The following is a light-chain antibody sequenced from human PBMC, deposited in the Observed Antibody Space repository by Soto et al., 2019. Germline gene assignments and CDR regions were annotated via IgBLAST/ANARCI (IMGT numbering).Light chain of an antibody. CDR1: LTVSGNY. J-gene: IGKJ1*01. CDR2: GAS. V-gene: IGKV3-20*01. CDR3: QQYNDWRWT. Sequence: VLPHSPRPLSLSPVEIATLSSTASLTVSGNYLAWYLQKAGQAPRLVIYGASTRATGIPDRFSASGSGTDFTLTISRLEPEDFAVYYCQQYNDWRWTFGQGTKVDIK.